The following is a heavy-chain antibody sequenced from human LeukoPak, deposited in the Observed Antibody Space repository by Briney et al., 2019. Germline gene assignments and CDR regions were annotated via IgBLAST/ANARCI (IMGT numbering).Heavy chain of an antibody. CDR3: ARASAHWSDY. CDR1: AYTFTNYG. Sequence: VASVKVSCKASAYTFTNYGISWVRQAPGPGLEWMGWIRAYNGNTNYEQKVQGRVTMTTDTSTSTAYMELRSLTSDDTAVYYCARASAHWSDYWGQGTLVTVSS. CDR2: IRAYNGNT. V-gene: IGHV1-18*01. J-gene: IGHJ4*02. D-gene: IGHD2-8*02.